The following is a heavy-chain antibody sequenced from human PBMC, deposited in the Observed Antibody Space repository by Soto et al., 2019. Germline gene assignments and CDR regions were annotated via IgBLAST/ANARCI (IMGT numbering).Heavy chain of an antibody. CDR2: VYHNGDT. Sequence: QVQLKESGPGLVKPSQTLSLTCTVSGGSITYGGYYWTWIRQQPGKGLEWIGRVYHNGDTDFNPSLKRQLTMSVDTSRNQFSLTVNSVTAADTAVYFCARGASVFDYWGQGALVTVSS. CDR3: ARGASVFDY. J-gene: IGHJ4*02. V-gene: IGHV4-31*01. CDR1: GGSITYGGYY.